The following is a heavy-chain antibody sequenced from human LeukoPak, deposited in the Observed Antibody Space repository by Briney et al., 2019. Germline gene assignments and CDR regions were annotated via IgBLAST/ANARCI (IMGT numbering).Heavy chain of an antibody. J-gene: IGHJ4*02. V-gene: IGHV4-4*02. CDR1: GVSISSSNW. Sequence: SETLSLTCAVSGVSISSSNWWSWVRPPPGKGLEWIGEIYHSGSTNYKPSLKSRVTLSVDKSKNQFSLKLSSVTAADTAVYYCARALVVIDYWGQGTLVTVSS. CDR3: ARALVVIDY. D-gene: IGHD3-22*01. CDR2: IYHSGST.